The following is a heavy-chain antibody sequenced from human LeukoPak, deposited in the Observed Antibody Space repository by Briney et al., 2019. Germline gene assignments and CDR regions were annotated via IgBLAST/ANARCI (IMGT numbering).Heavy chain of an antibody. CDR1: GFTFRSYS. D-gene: IGHD3-10*01. J-gene: IGHJ3*02. V-gene: IGHV3-21*01. CDR2: INSDSNYI. Sequence: GGSLRLSCAASGFTFRSYSMNWVRQAPGKGLEWVSSINSDSNYIYYADSVQGRFTISRDNAKNSLYLQMNSLRAEDTAVYYCAVAYYYGSGDAFDIWGQGTMVTVSS. CDR3: AVAYYYGSGDAFDI.